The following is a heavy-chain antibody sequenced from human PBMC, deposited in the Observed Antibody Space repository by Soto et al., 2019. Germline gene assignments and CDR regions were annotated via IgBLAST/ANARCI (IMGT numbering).Heavy chain of an antibody. CDR3: ARGYYDFWSGYSKGPKGQYYYYGMDV. J-gene: IGHJ6*02. D-gene: IGHD3-3*01. Sequence: GGSLRLSCAASGFTFSSYGMHWVRQAPGKGLEWVAVIWYDGSNKYYADSVKGRFTISRDNSKNTLYLQMNSLRAEDTAVYYCARGYYDFWSGYSKGPKGQYYYYGMDVWGQGTTVTVSS. CDR1: GFTFSSYG. CDR2: IWYDGSNK. V-gene: IGHV3-33*01.